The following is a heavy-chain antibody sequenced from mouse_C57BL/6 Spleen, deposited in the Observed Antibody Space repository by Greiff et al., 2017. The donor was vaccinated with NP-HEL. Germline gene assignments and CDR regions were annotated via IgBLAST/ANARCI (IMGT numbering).Heavy chain of an antibody. CDR2: IHPNSGST. Sequence: QVQLQQPGAELVKPGASVKLSCKASGYTFTSYWMHWVKQRPGQGLEWIGMIHPNSGSTNYNEKFKSKATLTVDKSSSTAYMQLSSLTSEDSAVYYCARMGSTWYFDVWGTGTTVTVSS. CDR3: ARMGSTWYFDV. J-gene: IGHJ1*03. CDR1: GYTFTSYW. D-gene: IGHD4-1*01. V-gene: IGHV1-64*01.